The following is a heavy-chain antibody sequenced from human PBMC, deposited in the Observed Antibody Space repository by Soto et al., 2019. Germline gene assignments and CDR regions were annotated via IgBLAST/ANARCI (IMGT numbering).Heavy chain of an antibody. CDR3: AHRPIVGAAI. Sequence: QVQLQESGPGLVKPSGTLSLTCAVLGGSISNSNWWTWVRQPPGKGLDWIGEIFHSGSTNYNSSLMGRVTISVDKANNQFSLKLSSVTAADTAVYYCAHRPIVGAAIWGQGALVTGSS. J-gene: IGHJ4*02. D-gene: IGHD1-26*01. CDR2: IFHSGST. CDR1: GGSISNSNW. V-gene: IGHV4-4*02.